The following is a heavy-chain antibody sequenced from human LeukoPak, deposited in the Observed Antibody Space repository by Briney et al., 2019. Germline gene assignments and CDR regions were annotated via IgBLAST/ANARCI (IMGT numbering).Heavy chain of an antibody. D-gene: IGHD3-22*01. Sequence: ASVKVSCKASGYTFTSYYMHWVRQAPGQGLEWMGIINPSGGSTSYAQKFQGRVTMTRDMSTSTVYMELSSLRSEDTAVYYCARDYYDSSGHDAFDIWGQGTMVTVSS. CDR1: GYTFTSYY. CDR3: ARDYYDSSGHDAFDI. J-gene: IGHJ3*02. CDR2: INPSGGST. V-gene: IGHV1-46*01.